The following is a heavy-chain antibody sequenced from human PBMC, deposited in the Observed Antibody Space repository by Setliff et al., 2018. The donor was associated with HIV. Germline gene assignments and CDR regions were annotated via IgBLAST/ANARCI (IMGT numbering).Heavy chain of an antibody. D-gene: IGHD3-3*01. CDR1: GGSISSGSYY. Sequence: LSLTCPVSGGSISSGSYYWSWIRQPAGKGLEWNGRIYTSGSTNYNPSLKSRVTISVDTSKNQFSLKLSSVTAADTAVYYCARSPTNTYYNFWSGYSYFDYWGQGTLVTVSS. CDR3: ARSPTNTYYNFWSGYSYFDY. J-gene: IGHJ4*02. V-gene: IGHV4-61*02. CDR2: IYTSGST.